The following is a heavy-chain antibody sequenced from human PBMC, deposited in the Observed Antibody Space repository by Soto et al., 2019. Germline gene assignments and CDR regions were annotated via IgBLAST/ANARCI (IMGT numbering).Heavy chain of an antibody. CDR2: IYYSGTT. D-gene: IGHD1-26*01. J-gene: IGHJ4*02. CDR3: ARREIQGPIDY. Sequence: QVQLQESGPGLVKPSDTLSLTCAVSGYSISSSNWWGWIRQPPGKGLEWIGYIYYSGTTYYNPSLKSRVTQSVDTSKNRFSLKLTSVTAVDTAVYYCARREIQGPIDYWGQGTLVTVSS. V-gene: IGHV4-28*01. CDR1: GYSISSSNW.